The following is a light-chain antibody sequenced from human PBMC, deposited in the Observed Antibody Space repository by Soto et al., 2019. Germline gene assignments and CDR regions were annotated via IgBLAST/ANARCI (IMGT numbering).Light chain of an antibody. CDR2: GES. CDR1: QSVSSSY. CDR3: QKRSNWPQT. V-gene: IGKV3D-20*02. Sequence: VLTQSPGTLSLSPGDRATLSCRGSQSVSSSYLAWYQQKTGQAPRLLIYGESSRATGIPDRLSGSGSGTDLNLTISRLEPEDFAVYYCQKRSNWPQTFGQGTKVDIK. J-gene: IGKJ1*01.